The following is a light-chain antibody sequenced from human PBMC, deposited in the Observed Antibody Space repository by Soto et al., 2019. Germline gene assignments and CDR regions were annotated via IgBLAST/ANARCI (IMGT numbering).Light chain of an antibody. CDR2: GAS. Sequence: EIVLTQSPGSPSLSPGERATLSCRASQSVDSSFFAWYQKKPGQAPRLLIYGASKRATGIPDRFSGSGSGTDFTLTISRLEPEDFAVYYCQQYVSSVTFGQGTKVEIK. J-gene: IGKJ1*01. CDR3: QQYVSSVT. CDR1: QSVDSSF. V-gene: IGKV3-20*01.